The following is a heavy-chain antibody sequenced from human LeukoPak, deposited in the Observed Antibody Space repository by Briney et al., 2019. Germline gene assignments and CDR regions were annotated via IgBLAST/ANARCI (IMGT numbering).Heavy chain of an antibody. Sequence: GSLRLSCAASGFTFSRYWMHWVRQAPGKGLVWVSRINGDGSTTSYADSVRGGFTISRDNAKNTLYLQMNSLRAEDTAVYYCATGNYYDSRGYYTFGHWGQGTLVTVSS. D-gene: IGHD3-22*01. CDR2: INGDGSTT. CDR1: GFTFSRYW. CDR3: ATGNYYDSRGYYTFGH. J-gene: IGHJ1*01. V-gene: IGHV3-74*01.